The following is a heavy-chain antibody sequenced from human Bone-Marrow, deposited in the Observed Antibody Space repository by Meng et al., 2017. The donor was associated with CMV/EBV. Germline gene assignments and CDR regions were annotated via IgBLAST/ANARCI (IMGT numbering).Heavy chain of an antibody. J-gene: IGHJ6*02. V-gene: IGHV3-7*01. Sequence: GESLKISCAASGFTFSSYWMSWVRQAPGKGLEWVANIKQDGSEKYYVDSAKGRFTISRDNAKNSLYLQMNSLRAEDTAVYYCARIRTARFDYYYYGMDVWGQGTTVTVSS. CDR3: ARIRTARFDYYYYGMDV. CDR1: GFTFSSYW. D-gene: IGHD1-14*01. CDR2: IKQDGSEK.